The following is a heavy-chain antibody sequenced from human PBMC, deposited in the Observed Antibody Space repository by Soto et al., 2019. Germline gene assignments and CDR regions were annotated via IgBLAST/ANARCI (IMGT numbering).Heavy chain of an antibody. Sequence: PGGSLRLSCAATGFTFSDYYMSWIRQAPGQGLEWLADISKTAGTVHYADSVKGRFSISRDNARNSLFLQLNSLRVEDTAVYYCARPTQYCSAGTCYSCASDYWGQGTLVTVSS. D-gene: IGHD2-15*01. CDR3: ARPTQYCSAGTCYSCASDY. CDR1: GFTFSDYY. CDR2: ISKTAGTV. J-gene: IGHJ4*02. V-gene: IGHV3-11*01.